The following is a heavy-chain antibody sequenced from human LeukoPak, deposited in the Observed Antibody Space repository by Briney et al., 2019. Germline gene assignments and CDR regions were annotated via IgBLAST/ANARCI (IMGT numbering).Heavy chain of an antibody. Sequence: PGGSLRLSCAASGFTFSSYAMSWVRQAPGKGLEWVSAISGSGGTTYYADSVKGRFTISRDNSKNTLYLQMNSLRAEDTAVYYCAKDQESGNDYGDYPLFMSPHYYYGMDVWGQGTTVTASS. CDR1: GFTFSSYA. J-gene: IGHJ6*02. CDR3: AKDQESGNDYGDYPLFMSPHYYYGMDV. CDR2: ISGSGGTT. V-gene: IGHV3-23*01. D-gene: IGHD4-17*01.